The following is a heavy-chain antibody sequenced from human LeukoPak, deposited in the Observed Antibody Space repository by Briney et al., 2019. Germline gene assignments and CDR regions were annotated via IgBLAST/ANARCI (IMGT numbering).Heavy chain of an antibody. Sequence: PGGSLRLSCAVSGFTVSSNYVSWVRQAPGKGLEWVSVIYSDGRTYYADSAKGRFTISRDNSKNTLYLQMNTLRAEDTAVYYCARDLGYSHVYSFNYWGQGTLVTVSS. CDR2: IYSDGRT. D-gene: IGHD5-18*01. V-gene: IGHV3-53*01. J-gene: IGHJ4*02. CDR1: GFTVSSNY. CDR3: ARDLGYSHVYSFNY.